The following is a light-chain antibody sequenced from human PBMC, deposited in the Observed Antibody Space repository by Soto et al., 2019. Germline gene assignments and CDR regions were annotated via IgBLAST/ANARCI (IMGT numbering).Light chain of an antibody. V-gene: IGKV3-20*01. J-gene: IGKJ1*01. CDR1: QSISTSS. CDR2: GAF. Sequence: ENVLTPSPGTLSLSPGERATLNRRASQSISTSSLAGYRQKPGQAPRLLIYGAFNRATGIPDRFSGGGSGTDFTLTITRLEPEDFAVYYCRYYGNSPLTFGQGTKA. CDR3: RYYGNSPLT.